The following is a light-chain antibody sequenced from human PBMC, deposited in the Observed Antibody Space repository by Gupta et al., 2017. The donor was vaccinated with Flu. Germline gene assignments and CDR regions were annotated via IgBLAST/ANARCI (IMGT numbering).Light chain of an antibody. CDR3: QVWDDDIDHQV. Sequence: VLTQPPSVSVAPGQPARISCGGASIGRRPVYWYQQRPGQAPVLVVHDEDDRPSGISERFSGSNSGNTATLTISRVEAGDEADYYCQVWDDDIDHQVFGGGTKLTVL. CDR2: DED. V-gene: IGLV3-21*02. CDR1: SIGRRP. J-gene: IGLJ3*02.